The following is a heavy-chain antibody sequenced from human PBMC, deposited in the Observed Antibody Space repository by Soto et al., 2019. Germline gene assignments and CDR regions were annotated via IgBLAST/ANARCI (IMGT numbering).Heavy chain of an antibody. J-gene: IGHJ1*01. D-gene: IGHD1-26*01. V-gene: IGHV4-31*03. CDR3: ARVVGSLSPSYFQH. Sequence: PSETLSLTCTVSGGSISSGGYYWSWIRQHPGKGLEWIGYIYYSGSTYYNPSLKSRVTISVDTSKNQFSLKLSSVTAADTAVYYCARVVGSLSPSYFQHWGQGTLVTVSS. CDR2: IYYSGST. CDR1: GGSISSGGYY.